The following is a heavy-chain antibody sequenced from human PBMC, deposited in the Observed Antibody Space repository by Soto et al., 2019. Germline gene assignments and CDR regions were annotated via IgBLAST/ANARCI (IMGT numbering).Heavy chain of an antibody. V-gene: IGHV4-59*01. D-gene: IGHD2-8*01. CDR2: AYYSGDT. CDR3: ARDRSTYGGGGTGEVKENWFDP. J-gene: IGHJ5*02. CDR1: GGSISRYY. Sequence: QVQLQESGPGLVKASETLSLTCSVSGGSISRYYWSWIRQPPGKGLEWIGYAYYSGDTGYNPSLKSRVTMAVDTSKNQVSLNRSSVTAADTAVYYCARDRSTYGGGGTGEVKENWFDPWGQGALVTVSS.